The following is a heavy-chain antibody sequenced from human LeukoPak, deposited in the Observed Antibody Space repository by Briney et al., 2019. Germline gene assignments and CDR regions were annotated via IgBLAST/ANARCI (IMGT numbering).Heavy chain of an antibody. V-gene: IGHV4-59*08. CDR2: IYYSGST. CDR1: GGSISSYY. D-gene: IGHD2-15*01. CDR3: ARLEGYCSGGSCYGDAFDY. J-gene: IGHJ4*02. Sequence: SENLSLTCTVSGGSISSYYWSWIRQPPGKGLEWIGYIYYSGSTNYNPSLKSRVTISVDTSKNQFSLKLSSVTAADTAVYYCARLEGYCSGGSCYGDAFDYWGQGTLVTVSS.